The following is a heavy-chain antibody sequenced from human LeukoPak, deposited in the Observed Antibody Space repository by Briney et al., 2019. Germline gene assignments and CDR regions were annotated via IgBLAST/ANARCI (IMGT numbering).Heavy chain of an antibody. J-gene: IGHJ3*02. V-gene: IGHV1-18*01. CDR3: ARGRITMIRRDAFDI. Sequence: GASVKVSCKASGGTFSSYAISWVRQAPGQGLEWVGWISAYNGNTNYAQKLQGRVTMATDTSTSTAYMELRSLRSEDTAVYYCARGRITMIRRDAFDIWGQGTMVTVSS. CDR2: ISAYNGNT. D-gene: IGHD3-22*01. CDR1: GGTFSSYA.